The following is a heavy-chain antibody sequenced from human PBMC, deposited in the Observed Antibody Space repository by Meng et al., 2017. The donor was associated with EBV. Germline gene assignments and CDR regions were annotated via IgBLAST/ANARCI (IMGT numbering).Heavy chain of an antibody. D-gene: IGHD6-6*01. CDR3: AHIIPARPFDY. V-gene: IGHV2-5*02. J-gene: IGHJ4*02. CDR1: WFSLSTRGVG. CDR2: IYWDDDK. Sequence: HSTVNESCPTLVKPPPTPTRTCTFSWFSLSTRGVGVGWIRQPPGKALEWLALIYWDDDKRYSPSLKSRLTITKDTSKNQVVLTMTNMDPVDAATYYCAHIIPARPFDYWGQGTLVTVSS.